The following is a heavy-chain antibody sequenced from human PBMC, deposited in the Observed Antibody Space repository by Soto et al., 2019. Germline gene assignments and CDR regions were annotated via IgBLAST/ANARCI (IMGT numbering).Heavy chain of an antibody. V-gene: IGHV3-64*01. CDR3: ARRARTDFYYMDV. CDR2: ISSNGVGT. CDR1: GFTLSGYA. D-gene: IGHD6-6*01. J-gene: IGHJ6*03. Sequence: EVQLAESGGGLAQPGGSLRLSCAASGFTLSGYAIDWVRQAPGKGLEYVSGISSNGVGTYYAKSVQGRFTISRDNSKNTVYLNMGSLRPEDMAVYYCARRARTDFYYMDVWGKGTTGTVSS.